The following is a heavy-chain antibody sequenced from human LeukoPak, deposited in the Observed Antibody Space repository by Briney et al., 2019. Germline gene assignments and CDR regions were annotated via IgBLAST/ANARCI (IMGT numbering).Heavy chain of an antibody. Sequence: GGSLRLSCAASGFTFSTYSMNWVRQAPGKGLEWVSYISSGSSTIYYADSVKGRFTISRDNAKNSLYLRMNSLRAEDTAVYYCARDGPFDPWGQGTLVTVSS. CDR2: ISSGSSTI. CDR3: ARDGPFDP. V-gene: IGHV3-48*01. J-gene: IGHJ5*02. CDR1: GFTFSTYS.